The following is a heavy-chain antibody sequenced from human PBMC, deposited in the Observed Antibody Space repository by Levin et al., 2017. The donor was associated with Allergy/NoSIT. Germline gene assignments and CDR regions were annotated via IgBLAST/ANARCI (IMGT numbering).Heavy chain of an antibody. J-gene: IGHJ3*02. Sequence: GGSLRLSCAASGFAFSSYAMSWVRQAPGKGLEWVSSISGTGGNPYYADSVKGRFTLSRDNSKNTLFLQMNSLGAEDTAVYYCANNSNDYGWWSYRYSNAFDIWGQGTMVTVSS. CDR1: GFAFSSYA. D-gene: IGHD3-16*02. CDR3: ANNSNDYGWWSYRYSNAFDI. CDR2: ISGTGGNP. V-gene: IGHV3-23*01.